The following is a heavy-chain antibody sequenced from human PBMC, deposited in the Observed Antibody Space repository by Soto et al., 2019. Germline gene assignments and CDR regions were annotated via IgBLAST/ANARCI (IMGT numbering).Heavy chain of an antibody. Sequence: SETLSLTCTVSGGSVSSGSYYWSWIRQPPGKGLEWIGYIYYSGSTNYNPSLKSRVTISVDTSKNQFSLKLSSVTAADTAVYYCARDFRTPAATPNSYYYYGMDVWGQGTTVTVSS. CDR3: ARDFRTPAATPNSYYYYGMDV. D-gene: IGHD2-2*01. CDR2: IYYSGST. V-gene: IGHV4-61*01. J-gene: IGHJ6*02. CDR1: GGSVSSGSYY.